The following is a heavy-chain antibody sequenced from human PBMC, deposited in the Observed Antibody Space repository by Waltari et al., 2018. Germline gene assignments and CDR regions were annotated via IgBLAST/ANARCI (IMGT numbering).Heavy chain of an antibody. D-gene: IGHD5-12*01. CDR1: GFSLSNARMG. CDR2: IFSSDEK. Sequence: QVTLKESGPVLVKPTETLTLTCTVTGFSLSNARMGVSWLRQPPGKALEWLAHIFSSDEKSYSTSLKSRLNISKDPSKSQVVLTMTNMDPVDTATYYCARMEGWLRSDWFDPWGQGTLVTVSS. V-gene: IGHV2-26*01. J-gene: IGHJ5*02. CDR3: ARMEGWLRSDWFDP.